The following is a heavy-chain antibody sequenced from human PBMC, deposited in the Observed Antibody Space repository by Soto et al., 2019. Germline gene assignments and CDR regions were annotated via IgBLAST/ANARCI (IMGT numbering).Heavy chain of an antibody. J-gene: IGHJ6*02. CDR2: IIPIFGTA. CDR3: AREVNNCTNGVCRTRWDHYYYYYGMDV. V-gene: IGHV1-69*13. CDR1: GGTFGSYA. Sequence: AASVKVSCKASGGTFGSYAISWVRQAPGQGLEWMGGIIPIFGTANYAQKFQGRVTITADESTSTAYMELSSLRSEDTAVYYCAREVNNCTNGVCRTRWDHYYYYYGMDVWGQGTTVTVSS. D-gene: IGHD2-8*01.